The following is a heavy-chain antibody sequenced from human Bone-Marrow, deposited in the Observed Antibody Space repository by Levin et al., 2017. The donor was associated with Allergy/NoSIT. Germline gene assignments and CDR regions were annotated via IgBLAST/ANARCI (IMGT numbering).Heavy chain of an antibody. Sequence: GASVKVSCKGSGGNIATSTISWVRQAPGQGLEWMGGKIPFSSTANYAPRFQGRLTITADESTNTAYMELRSLTSEDTAVYYCASGAGRVTWLAANGMAVWGQGTTVSVSS. CDR1: GGNIATST. D-gene: IGHD2-21*02. CDR2: KIPFSSTA. J-gene: IGHJ6*02. CDR3: ASGAGRVTWLAANGMAV. V-gene: IGHV1-69*13.